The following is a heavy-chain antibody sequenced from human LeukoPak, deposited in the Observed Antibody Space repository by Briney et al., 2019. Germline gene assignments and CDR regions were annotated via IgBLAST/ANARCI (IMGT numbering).Heavy chain of an antibody. Sequence: PGGSLRLSCAASGFTFSSYEMNWVRQAPGKGLEWVSYISSSGSTIYYADSVKGRITISRDNSKNTLYLQMNSLRAEDTALYYCARGFLQGSSGWYYFDYWGQGTLVTVSS. CDR1: GFTFSSYE. J-gene: IGHJ4*02. D-gene: IGHD6-19*01. V-gene: IGHV3-48*03. CDR3: ARGFLQGSSGWYYFDY. CDR2: ISSSGSTI.